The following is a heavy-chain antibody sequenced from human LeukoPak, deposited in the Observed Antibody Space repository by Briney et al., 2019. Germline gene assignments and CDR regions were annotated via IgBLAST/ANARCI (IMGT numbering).Heavy chain of an antibody. D-gene: IGHD6-19*01. V-gene: IGHV4-34*01. J-gene: IGHJ4*02. CDR2: INDSGST. Sequence: SETLSLTCAVYGESFSGYHWSWIRQPPGKGLEWIGEINDSGSTKYIPSLKSRVTISVDTSKNQFSLKLSSVTAADTAVYYCARDSALAQAVMFDYWGQGTLVTVSS. CDR1: GESFSGYH. CDR3: ARDSALAQAVMFDY.